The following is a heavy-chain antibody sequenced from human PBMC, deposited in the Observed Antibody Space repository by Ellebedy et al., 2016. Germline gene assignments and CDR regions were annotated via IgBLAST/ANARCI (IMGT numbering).Heavy chain of an antibody. Sequence: GGSLRLSCAASGFTFSSSAMNWVRQAPGKGLEWVSTICATGDRAYYPDSVKGRFTIPRYSSKNTVFLQMNSLRNDDTAVYDCEKGRRIVLDPPVVDSWGQGTLVTVSS. CDR3: EKGRRIVLDPPVVDS. J-gene: IGHJ4*02. CDR2: ICATGDRA. V-gene: IGHV3-23*01. CDR1: GFTFSSSA. D-gene: IGHD2-2*01.